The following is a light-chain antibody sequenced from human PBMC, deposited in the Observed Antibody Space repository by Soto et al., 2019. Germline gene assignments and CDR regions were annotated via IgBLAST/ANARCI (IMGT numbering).Light chain of an antibody. Sequence: QPVLTQPPSVSGAPGQRVTISCTGSSSNIGAGYDVHWYQQLPGTAPKLLIYGNSNRPSGVPDRFSGSKSGTSASVAITGLQAEDEADYYCQSYDSSLSGYVIFGGGTKRTVL. CDR2: GNS. CDR1: SSNIGAGYD. CDR3: QSYDSSLSGYVI. V-gene: IGLV1-40*01. J-gene: IGLJ2*01.